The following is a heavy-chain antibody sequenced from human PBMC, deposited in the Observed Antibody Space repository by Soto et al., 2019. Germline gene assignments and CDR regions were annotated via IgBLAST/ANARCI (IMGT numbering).Heavy chain of an antibody. CDR3: ARSSRSAYRFDP. D-gene: IGHD2-21*01. J-gene: IGHJ5*02. CDR1: GGSISSGGYS. CDR2: IYYSGST. Sequence: SETLSLTCAVSGGSISSGGYSWSWIRQPPGKGLEWIGYIYYSGSTNYNPSLKSRVTISVDTSKNQFSLKLSSVTAADTAVYYCARSSRSAYRFDPWGQGTLVTVSS. V-gene: IGHV4-61*08.